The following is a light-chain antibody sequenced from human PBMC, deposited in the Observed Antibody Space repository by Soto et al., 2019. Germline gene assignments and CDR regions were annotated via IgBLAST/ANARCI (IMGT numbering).Light chain of an antibody. J-gene: IGKJ1*01. V-gene: IGKV1-39*01. CDR3: QQSDRTPWT. CDR2: AAS. CDR1: QSISSY. Sequence: DIQMTQSPSSLSASVGDRVTISCRASQSISSYLNWYHQKPGKAPELLIYAASTLQSGVPSMFSRSGSGTDFTLSSSSLQPEDFATYYCQQSDRTPWTFGQGTKVEIK.